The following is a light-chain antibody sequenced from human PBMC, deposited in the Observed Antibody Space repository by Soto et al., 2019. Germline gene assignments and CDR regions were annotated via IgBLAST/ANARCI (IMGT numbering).Light chain of an antibody. CDR2: GNS. Sequence: QSVLTQPPSVSRAPGQRVTISCTGSSSNIGAGYDVHWYQQLPGTAPKLLIYGNSNRPSGVPDRFSGSKSGTSASLAITGLQAEDEADYYCQSYDSSLRVFGGGTKVTVL. CDR1: SSNIGAGYD. J-gene: IGLJ2*01. CDR3: QSYDSSLRV. V-gene: IGLV1-40*01.